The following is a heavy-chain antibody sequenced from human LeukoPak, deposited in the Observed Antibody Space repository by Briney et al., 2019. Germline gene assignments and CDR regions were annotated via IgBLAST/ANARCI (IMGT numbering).Heavy chain of an antibody. D-gene: IGHD3-10*01. V-gene: IGHV3-7*01. CDR1: GFTFSSYW. Sequence: GGSLRLSCAASGFTFSSYWMSWVRQAPGKGLEWVANIKQDGSEKYYVDSVKGRFTISRDNAKNSLYLQMNSLRAEDTAVYYCARVVVGNYYGAFDIWGQGTMVTVSS. CDR2: IKQDGSEK. CDR3: ARVVVGNYYGAFDI. J-gene: IGHJ3*02.